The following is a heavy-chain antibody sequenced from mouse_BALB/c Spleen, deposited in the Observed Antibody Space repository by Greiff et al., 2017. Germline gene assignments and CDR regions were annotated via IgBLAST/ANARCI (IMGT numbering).Heavy chain of an antibody. CDR1: GYTFTSYW. CDR2: INPSNGRT. CDR3: ARWDGGY. D-gene: IGHD4-1*01. V-gene: IGHV1S81*02. J-gene: IGHJ2*01. Sequence: QVQLKQPGAELVKPGASVKLSCKASGYTFTSYWMHWVKQRPGQGLEWIGEINPSNGRTNYNEKFKSKATLTVDKSSSTAYMQLSSLTSEDSAVYYCARWDGGYWGQGTTLTVSS.